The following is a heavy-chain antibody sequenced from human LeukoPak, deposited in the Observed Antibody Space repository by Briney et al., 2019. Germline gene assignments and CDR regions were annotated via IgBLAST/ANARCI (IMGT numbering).Heavy chain of an antibody. CDR1: GLTFSSYT. V-gene: IGHV3-30*07. D-gene: IGHD2-21*01. J-gene: IGHJ4*02. CDR2: ISYDGSNK. CDR3: AKRGVVIRVILVGFHREAYYFDS. Sequence: PAGSLRLSCAASGLTFSSYTMHWLRQAPGKGLEWVAVISYDGSNKYYADSVKGRFTISRDNSKNTLYLQMNSLRAEDTAVYFCAKRGVVIRVILVGFHREAYYFDSWGQGALVTVSS.